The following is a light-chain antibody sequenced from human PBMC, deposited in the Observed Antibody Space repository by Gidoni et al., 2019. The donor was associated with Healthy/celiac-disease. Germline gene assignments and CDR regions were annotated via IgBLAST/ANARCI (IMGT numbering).Light chain of an antibody. Sequence: QAVLTQPPSASGTTGQRVTISCSGSSSNIGSNTVNWYQQLPGTAPKLLIYSNNQRPSGVPDRFSGSKSGTSASLAISGLQSEDEADYYCAAWDDSLNGSYVFGTGTKVTV. J-gene: IGLJ1*01. V-gene: IGLV1-44*01. CDR2: SNN. CDR1: SSNIGSNT. CDR3: AAWDDSLNGSYV.